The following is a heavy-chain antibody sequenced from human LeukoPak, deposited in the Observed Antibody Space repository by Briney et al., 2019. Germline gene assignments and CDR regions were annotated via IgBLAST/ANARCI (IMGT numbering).Heavy chain of an antibody. Sequence: ASVKVSCKASGYTFTSYAMHWVRQAPGQTLEWLGWINPGNGYTKYSQEFQGRVTISRDTSASTAYMDLSSLRSEDMGVYYCAIRDGHRDYWGQGTLVTVSS. J-gene: IGHJ4*02. D-gene: IGHD5-24*01. CDR2: INPGNGYT. V-gene: IGHV1-3*03. CDR3: AIRDGHRDY. CDR1: GYTFTSYA.